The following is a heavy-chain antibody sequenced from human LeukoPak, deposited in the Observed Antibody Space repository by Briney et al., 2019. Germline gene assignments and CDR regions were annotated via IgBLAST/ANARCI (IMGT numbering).Heavy chain of an antibody. D-gene: IGHD3-10*01. J-gene: IGHJ3*02. Sequence: ASVKVSCKASGYSFTSYYMHWVRQAPGQGLEWMGIINPSGGSTSYAQKFQGRVTMTRDTSTSTVYMELSSLRSEDTAVYYCARTFRGGDAFDIWGQGTMVTVSS. V-gene: IGHV1-46*01. CDR3: ARTFRGGDAFDI. CDR2: INPSGGST. CDR1: GYSFTSYY.